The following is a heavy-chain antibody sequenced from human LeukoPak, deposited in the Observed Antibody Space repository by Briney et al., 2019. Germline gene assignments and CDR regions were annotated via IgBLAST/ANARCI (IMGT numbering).Heavy chain of an antibody. CDR1: GYTFTNYY. CDR2: INPSDGGT. CDR3: ARDTRTMTAVTRGQHYYYGLDV. J-gene: IGHJ6*02. D-gene: IGHD4-17*01. Sequence: ASVKVSCKASGYTFTNYYLHWVRQAPGHGLEWMAIINPSDGGTYYEQKLQGRVTATRDTSTSTVYMGLSSLRSEDTAVYYCARDTRTMTAVTRGQHYYYGLDVWGQGTTVTVSS. V-gene: IGHV1-46*01.